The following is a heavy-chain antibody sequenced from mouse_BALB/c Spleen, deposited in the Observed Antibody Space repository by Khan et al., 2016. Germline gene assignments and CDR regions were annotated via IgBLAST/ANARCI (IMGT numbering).Heavy chain of an antibody. V-gene: IGHV3-2*02. CDR2: IGYSGST. CDR1: GYSITSDYA. D-gene: IGHD1-1*01. J-gene: IGHJ1*01. CDR3: ARNLHYCGSSYWYFDV. Sequence: EVQLQESGPGLVKPSQSLSLTCTVTGYSITSDYAWNWFRQFPGNKLEWMGYIGYSGSTSYNPSLKSRISITRDTSRNQFFLQLNSVTTEDTSTYYCARNLHYCGSSYWYFDVWGAGTTVTVSS.